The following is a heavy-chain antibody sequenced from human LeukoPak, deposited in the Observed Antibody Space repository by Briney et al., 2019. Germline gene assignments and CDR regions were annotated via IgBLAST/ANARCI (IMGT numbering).Heavy chain of an antibody. CDR1: GGSISSSSYY. D-gene: IGHD3-3*01. CDR3: ARDGGSDYDFWSGGWFDP. CDR2: IYASGST. V-gene: IGHV4-39*07. Sequence: SETLSLTCTVSGGSISSSSYYWGWIRQPPGKGLEWIGRIYASGSTNYNPSLKSRVTMSVDTSKNQFSLKLSSVTAADTAVYYCARDGGSDYDFWSGGWFDPWGQGTLVTVSS. J-gene: IGHJ5*02.